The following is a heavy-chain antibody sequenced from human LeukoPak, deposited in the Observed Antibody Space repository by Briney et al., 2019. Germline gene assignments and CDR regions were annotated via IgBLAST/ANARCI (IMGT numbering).Heavy chain of an antibody. CDR2: IDYSGNT. J-gene: IGHJ3*02. D-gene: IGHD6-13*01. CDR3: ARQQRHWGRAAGGLDAFDI. Sequence: PSETLSLTCIVSGGSISTNTYYWGWIRQPPGKGLEWIGSIDYSGNTYYNPSLKSRVTISVDTSENQFSLKLTSVTAADTTVYYCARQQRHWGRAAGGLDAFDIWGPGTMVTVSS. V-gene: IGHV4-39*01. CDR1: GGSISTNTYY.